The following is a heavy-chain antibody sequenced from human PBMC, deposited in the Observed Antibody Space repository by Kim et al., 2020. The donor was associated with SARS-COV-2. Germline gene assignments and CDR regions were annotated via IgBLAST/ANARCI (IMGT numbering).Heavy chain of an antibody. CDR2: ISWNSGSI. J-gene: IGHJ4*02. Sequence: GGSLRLSCAASGFTFDDYAMHWVRQAPGKGLEWVSGISWNSGSIGYADSVKGRFTISRDNAKNSLYLQMNSLRAEDTALYYCAKGGAVEMATILFDYWGQGTLVTVSS. CDR1: GFTFDDYA. CDR3: AKGGAVEMATILFDY. D-gene: IGHD5-12*01. V-gene: IGHV3-9*01.